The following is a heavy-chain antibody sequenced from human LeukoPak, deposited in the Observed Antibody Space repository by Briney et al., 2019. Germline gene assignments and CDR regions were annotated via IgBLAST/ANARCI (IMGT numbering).Heavy chain of an antibody. Sequence: EPGGSLRLSCAASGFTFSSYAMSWVRQAPGKGLEWVSAISGRGGSTYYADSVKGRFTISRDNSKNTLYLQMNSLRAEDTAVYYCAKSYFLQYCTNGVANDWGQGTLVTVSS. V-gene: IGHV3-23*01. CDR1: GFTFSSYA. D-gene: IGHD2-8*01. CDR2: ISGRGGST. CDR3: AKSYFLQYCTNGVAND. J-gene: IGHJ4*02.